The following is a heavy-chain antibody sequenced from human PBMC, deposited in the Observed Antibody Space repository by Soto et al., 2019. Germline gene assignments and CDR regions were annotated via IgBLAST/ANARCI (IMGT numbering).Heavy chain of an antibody. CDR3: TRRLRLGYFDS. CDR2: ISSKANGGTT. D-gene: IGHD4-17*01. Sequence: GRSLRLSCTASGFTFGDYAMSWFRQAPGKGLEWVGFISSKANGGTTEYAASVKGRFTISRDDSKSIAYLQMTSLKTEDTAVYYCTRRLRLGYFDSWGQGTLVTVSS. CDR1: GFTFGDYA. J-gene: IGHJ4*02. V-gene: IGHV3-49*03.